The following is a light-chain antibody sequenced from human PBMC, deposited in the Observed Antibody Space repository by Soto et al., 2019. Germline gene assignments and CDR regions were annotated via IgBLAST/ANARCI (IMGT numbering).Light chain of an antibody. V-gene: IGLV2-14*03. Sequence: QSVLTQPASVSGSPGQSITISCTGTSSDVGAYKYVSWYQHHPGKVPQLMIYDVSNRPSGVSDHFSGSKSGNTASLTISGLQAEDEADYYCSSYTSSNTYVFGTGTKVTVL. CDR1: SSDVGAYKY. CDR2: DVS. J-gene: IGLJ1*01. CDR3: SSYTSSNTYV.